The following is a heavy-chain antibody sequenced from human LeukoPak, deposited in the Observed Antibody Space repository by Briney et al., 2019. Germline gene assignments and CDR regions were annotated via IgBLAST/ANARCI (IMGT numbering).Heavy chain of an antibody. D-gene: IGHD2-2*01. Sequence: SGTLSLTCAVSGGSISSSNWWSWVRQPPGKGLEWIGEIYHSGATFYNQSLKSRITISVDRSKNQFSLKLTSVTAADTAVYYCAGEYCGTTSCYWFDPWGQGTLVTVSS. CDR3: AGEYCGTTSCYWFDP. CDR1: GGSISSSNW. CDR2: IYHSGAT. J-gene: IGHJ5*02. V-gene: IGHV4-4*02.